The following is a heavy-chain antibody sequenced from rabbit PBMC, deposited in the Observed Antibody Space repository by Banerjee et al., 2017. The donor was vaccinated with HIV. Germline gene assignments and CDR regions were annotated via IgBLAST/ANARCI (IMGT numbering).Heavy chain of an antibody. D-gene: IGHD6-1*01. V-gene: IGHV1S47*01. J-gene: IGHJ4*01. CDR3: ARVDPYSYGYAGYAYATRYYFNL. CDR2: IYPDYGST. Sequence: QEQLVESGGGLVTLGGSLKLSCKASGIDFSSYGISWVRQAPGKGLEWIAYIYPDYGSTGYAGWVNGRFTISLDNGQNTVFLQMTSLTAADTATYFCARVDPYSYGYAGYAYATRYYFNLWGPGTLVTVS. CDR1: GIDFSSYG.